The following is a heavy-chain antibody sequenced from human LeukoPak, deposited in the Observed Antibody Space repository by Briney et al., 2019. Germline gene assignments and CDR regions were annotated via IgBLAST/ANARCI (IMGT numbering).Heavy chain of an antibody. CDR2: IYYSGST. V-gene: IGHV4-39*07. D-gene: IGHD2-21*01. CDR1: GGSISSSSYY. Sequence: SETLSLTCTVSGGSISSSSYYWGWIRQPPGKGLEWIGSIYYSGSTYYNPSLKSRVTISVDTSKNQFSLKLSSVTAADTAVYYCARVVRESYYYYMDVWGKGTTVTVSS. J-gene: IGHJ6*03. CDR3: ARVVRESYYYYMDV.